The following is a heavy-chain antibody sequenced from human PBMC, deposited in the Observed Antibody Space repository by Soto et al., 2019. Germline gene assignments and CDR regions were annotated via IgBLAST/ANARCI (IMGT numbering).Heavy chain of an antibody. D-gene: IGHD4-4*01. CDR3: AKDVKYYNNYGGSYDY. CDR1: GFTFSTCG. CDR2: ISNDGSHK. V-gene: IGHV3-30*18. Sequence: QVQLVESGGGVVQPGMSLRLSCAASGFTFSTCGIHWVRQAPGKGLEWVAVISNDGSHKYYGDSVKGRFTISRDNSKNTVYLQMNSLRPEDAAVYYCAKDVKYYNNYGGSYDYWGQGTLVTVSS. J-gene: IGHJ4*02.